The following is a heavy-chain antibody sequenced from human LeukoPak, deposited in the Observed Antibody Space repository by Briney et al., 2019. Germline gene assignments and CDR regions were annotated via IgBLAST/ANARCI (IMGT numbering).Heavy chain of an antibody. J-gene: IGHJ5*02. D-gene: IGHD3-22*01. Sequence: QSGGSLRLSCAASGFTFSSYAMSWVRQAPGKGLEWVSVIYSGGSTYYADSVKGRFTISRDNSKNTLYLQMNSLRAEDTAVYYCARFTYYYDSSGYHWGQGTLVTVSS. CDR1: GFTFSSYA. CDR3: ARFTYYYDSSGYH. CDR2: IYSGGST. V-gene: IGHV3-53*01.